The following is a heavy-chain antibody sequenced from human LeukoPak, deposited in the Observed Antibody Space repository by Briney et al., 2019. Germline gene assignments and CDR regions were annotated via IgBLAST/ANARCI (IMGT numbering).Heavy chain of an antibody. Sequence: GGSLRLSCSASGFTFRTFGMHWVRQAPGKGLDYVSAISYNGGSTYYADSVRDRFTISRDNSKNTLYLQMSSLRAEDTALYYCAKDSALNGFDIWGQGTMVTVSS. D-gene: IGHD2-8*01. CDR1: GFTFRTFG. V-gene: IGHV3-64D*06. J-gene: IGHJ3*02. CDR3: AKDSALNGFDI. CDR2: ISYNGGST.